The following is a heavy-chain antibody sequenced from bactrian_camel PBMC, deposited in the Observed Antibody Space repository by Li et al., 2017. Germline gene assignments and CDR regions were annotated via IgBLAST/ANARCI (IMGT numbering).Heavy chain of an antibody. CDR2: IDIDGST. Sequence: VQLVESGEGLVQPGGSLRLSCAASEYIFRTCGLAWYRQAPGKERESISTIDIDGSTYYTDSVRGRFTISQDNAKNTVYLQMNSLKPEDTAMYYCASYGDKWDYKYWGQGTQVTVS. CDR3: ASYGDKWDYKY. CDR1: EYIFRTCG. J-gene: IGHJ4*01. V-gene: IGHV3S53*01. D-gene: IGHD6*01.